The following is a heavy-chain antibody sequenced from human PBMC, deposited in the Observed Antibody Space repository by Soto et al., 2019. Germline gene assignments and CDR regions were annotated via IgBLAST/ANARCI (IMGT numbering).Heavy chain of an antibody. CDR3: ARDRDSSGYIYY. V-gene: IGHV3-33*01. Sequence: PGGSLRLSCAASGFTFSSYGMHWVRQAPGKGLEWVAVIWYDGSNKYYADSVKGRFTISRDNSKNTLYLQMNSLRAEDTAVYYCARDRDSSGYIYYWGQGTPVTVSS. CDR1: GFTFSSYG. D-gene: IGHD3-22*01. J-gene: IGHJ4*02. CDR2: IWYDGSNK.